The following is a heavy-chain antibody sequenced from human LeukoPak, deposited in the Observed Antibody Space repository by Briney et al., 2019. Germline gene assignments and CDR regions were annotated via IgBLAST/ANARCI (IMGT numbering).Heavy chain of an antibody. D-gene: IGHD3-3*01. Sequence: PGASVTVSCKASGGTFSSYAISWVRQAPGQGLEWMGGIIPIFGTANYAQKFQGRVTMTRSTSISTAYMELSSLRSEDTAVYYCARYSYYDFWSGTHGMDVWGQGTTVTVSS. CDR2: IIPIFGTA. J-gene: IGHJ6*02. V-gene: IGHV1-69*05. CDR3: ARYSYYDFWSGTHGMDV. CDR1: GGTFSSYA.